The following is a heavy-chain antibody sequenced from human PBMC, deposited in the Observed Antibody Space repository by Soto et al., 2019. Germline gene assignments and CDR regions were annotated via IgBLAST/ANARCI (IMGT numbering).Heavy chain of an antibody. J-gene: IGHJ6*02. CDR2: ISGSGGNA. Sequence: VGSLRLSCAASGFTFSSYAMSWVRQAPGKGLEWVSTISGSGGNAYYADSVKGRFSISRDNSRNTLRLQMNSLRADDTAVYYCAKDGASGSYPPYYYFGMDVWGQGTTVTVSS. V-gene: IGHV3-23*01. CDR3: AKDGASGSYPPYYYFGMDV. CDR1: GFTFSSYA. D-gene: IGHD1-26*01.